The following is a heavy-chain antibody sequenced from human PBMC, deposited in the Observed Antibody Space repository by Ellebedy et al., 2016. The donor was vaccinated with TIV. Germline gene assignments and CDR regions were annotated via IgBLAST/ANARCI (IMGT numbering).Heavy chain of an antibody. J-gene: IGHJ1*01. V-gene: IGHV3-11*06. Sequence: GGSLRLXXVASGFTFSDFYMAWIRQAPGRGLELVSYISGTSSHISYADSVKGRFTISRDNAQSSLSLQLNNLRAEDTAVYYCARDVRGGTGYYFSWGQGTLVTVSA. CDR2: ISGTSSHI. CDR1: GFTFSDFY. D-gene: IGHD2/OR15-2a*01. CDR3: ARDVRGGTGYYFS.